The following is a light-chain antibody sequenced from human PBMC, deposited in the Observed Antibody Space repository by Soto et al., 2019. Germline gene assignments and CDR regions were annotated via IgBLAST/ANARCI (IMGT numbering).Light chain of an antibody. CDR1: SSNIGNNY. J-gene: IGLJ1*01. Sequence: QSVLTQPPSVSAAPGQNVTISCSGTSSNIGNNYVSWYQHLPGTAPRILIYDSYKRPSGIPDRFSGFKSGTSATLGITGLQTGDEADYYCGTWDTSLRVFYVFGSGTKVTVL. CDR2: DSY. V-gene: IGLV1-51*01. CDR3: GTWDTSLRVFYV.